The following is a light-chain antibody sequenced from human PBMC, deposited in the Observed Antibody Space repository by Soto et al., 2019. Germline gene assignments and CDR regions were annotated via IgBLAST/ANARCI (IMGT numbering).Light chain of an antibody. J-gene: IGKJ3*01. CDR1: QSISTS. CDR3: QQSYSIPRT. Sequence: DIQMTQSPSSLSASVGDRVTITCRASQSISTSLNWYQQKTGKAPKLLIYAASSLQSGVPSRFSGSGSGTDFTLTISSLQPEDFATFYCQQSYSIPRTFGPGTKVDIK. V-gene: IGKV1-39*01. CDR2: AAS.